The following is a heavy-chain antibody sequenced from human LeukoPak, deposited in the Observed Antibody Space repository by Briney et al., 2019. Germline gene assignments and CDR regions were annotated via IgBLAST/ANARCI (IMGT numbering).Heavy chain of an antibody. CDR1: GGTFSSYT. J-gene: IGHJ5*02. CDR2: IIPILGIA. V-gene: IGHV1-69*04. CDR3: ARDLSRKIFGGNNWFDP. D-gene: IGHD3-3*01. Sequence: ASVKVSCKASGGTFSSYTISWVRQAPGQGLEWMGRIIPILGIANYAQKFQGRVTITADKSTSTAYMELSSLRSEDTAVYYCARDLSRKIFGGNNWFDPWGQGTLVTVSS.